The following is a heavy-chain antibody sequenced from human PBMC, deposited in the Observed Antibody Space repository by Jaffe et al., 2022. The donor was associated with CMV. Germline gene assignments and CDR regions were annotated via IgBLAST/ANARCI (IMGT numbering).Heavy chain of an antibody. D-gene: IGHD2-8*02. CDR2: ASSDGSKT. Sequence: QVQLVESGGGVVQPGNSLRLSCAASGFTFNRVSMHWVRQAPDKGLDWVATASSDGSKTNHVDSVKGRFTISRDNSRNVLYLQMDNLRVDDTARYYCVKSDCESVDCRLLVHWGQGTVVTVSA. V-gene: IGHV3-30*18. CDR3: VKSDCESVDCRLLVH. J-gene: IGHJ4*02. CDR1: GFTFNRVS.